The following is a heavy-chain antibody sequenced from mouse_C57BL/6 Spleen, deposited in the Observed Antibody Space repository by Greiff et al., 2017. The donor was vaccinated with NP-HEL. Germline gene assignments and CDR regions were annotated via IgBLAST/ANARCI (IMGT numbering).Heavy chain of an antibody. Sequence: EVMLVESGGDLVKPGGSLKLSCAASGFTFSSYGMSWVRQTPDKRLEWVATISSGGSYTYYPDSVKGRFTISSDNAKNTLYLQMSSLKSEDTSMYYCARQQVIYYEDNGPFDYWGQGTTITVS. V-gene: IGHV5-6*01. CDR3: ARQQVIYYEDNGPFDY. J-gene: IGHJ2*01. CDR1: GFTFSSYG. CDR2: ISSGGSYT. D-gene: IGHD2-4*01.